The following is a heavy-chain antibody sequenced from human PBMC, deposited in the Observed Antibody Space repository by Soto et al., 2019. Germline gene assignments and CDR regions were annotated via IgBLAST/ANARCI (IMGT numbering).Heavy chain of an antibody. J-gene: IGHJ5*02. CDR3: ARSPKVRSSSWYGKLGWFDP. CDR1: GGSISSYY. Sequence: NLSLTCTVSGGSISSYYWSWIRQPPGKGLEWIGYIYYSGSTNYNPSLKSRVTISVDTFKNQFSLKLSSVTAADTAVYYCARSPKVRSSSWYGKLGWFDPWGQGTLVTVS. D-gene: IGHD6-13*01. V-gene: IGHV4-59*01. CDR2: IYYSGST.